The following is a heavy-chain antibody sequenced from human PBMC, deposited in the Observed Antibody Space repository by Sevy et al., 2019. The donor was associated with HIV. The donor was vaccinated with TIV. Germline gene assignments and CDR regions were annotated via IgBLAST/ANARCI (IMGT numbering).Heavy chain of an antibody. Sequence: GGSLRLSCAASGFTFDDYAMHWVRQAPGKGLEWVSGISWNSGSIGYADSVKGRFTISRDNAKNSLYLQMNSLRAEDMALYYCAKAGSSWTFGYFDYWGQGTLVTVSS. D-gene: IGHD6-13*01. CDR2: ISWNSGSI. J-gene: IGHJ4*02. CDR3: AKAGSSWTFGYFDY. CDR1: GFTFDDYA. V-gene: IGHV3-9*03.